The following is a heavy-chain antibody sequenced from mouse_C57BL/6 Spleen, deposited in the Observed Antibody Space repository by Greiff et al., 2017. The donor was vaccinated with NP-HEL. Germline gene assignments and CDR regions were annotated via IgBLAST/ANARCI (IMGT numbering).Heavy chain of an antibody. CDR3: ARREDYYYGSSRYFDV. CDR1: GYAFSSYW. V-gene: IGHV1-80*01. J-gene: IGHJ1*03. D-gene: IGHD1-1*01. Sequence: VQLQESGAELVKPGASVKISCKASGYAFSSYWMNWVKQRPGKGLEWIGQIYPGDGDTNYNGKFKGKATLTADKSSSTAYMQLSSLTSEDSAVYFCARREDYYYGSSRYFDVWGTGTTVTVSS. CDR2: IYPGDGDT.